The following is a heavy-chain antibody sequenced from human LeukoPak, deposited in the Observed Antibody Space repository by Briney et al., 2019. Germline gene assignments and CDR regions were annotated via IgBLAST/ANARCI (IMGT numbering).Heavy chain of an antibody. CDR3: ARDTLLVRYYFDY. Sequence: GGSLRLSCAASGFTFNNYWMTWVRQAPGKGLEWVAVISYDGSNKYYADSVKGRFTISRDNSKNTLYLQMNSLRAEDTAVYYCARDTLLVRYYFDYWGQGTLVTVSS. CDR2: ISYDGSNK. D-gene: IGHD2-21*01. CDR1: GFTFNNYW. V-gene: IGHV3-30*03. J-gene: IGHJ4*02.